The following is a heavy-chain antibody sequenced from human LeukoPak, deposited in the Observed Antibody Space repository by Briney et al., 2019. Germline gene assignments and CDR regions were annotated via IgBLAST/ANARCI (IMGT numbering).Heavy chain of an antibody. J-gene: IGHJ4*02. CDR1: GFTVSSNY. Sequence: GESLKISCAASGFTVSSNYMSWVRQAPGKGLEWVSVIYSGGSTYYADSVKGRFTISRDNSKNTLYLQMNSLRGEDTAVYYCARVAFRSSSYISGIDYWGQGTLVTVSS. V-gene: IGHV3-53*01. D-gene: IGHD6-6*01. CDR3: ARVAFRSSSYISGIDY. CDR2: IYSGGST.